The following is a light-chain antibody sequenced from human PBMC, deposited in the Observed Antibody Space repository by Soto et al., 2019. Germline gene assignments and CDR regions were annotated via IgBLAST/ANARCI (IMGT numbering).Light chain of an antibody. Sequence: VVLTQSPLSLPVTLGQPASISCRSSQSLIYSNGNTYLNWYQQRPGQSPRRLIYQVSNRDSGVPDRFTGSGSGTDFTLKISIVEAEDVGVYCCTQALQPPPTFGGGTKVDI. V-gene: IGKV2-30*01. CDR1: QSLIYSNGNTY. J-gene: IGKJ4*01. CDR3: TQALQPPPT. CDR2: QVS.